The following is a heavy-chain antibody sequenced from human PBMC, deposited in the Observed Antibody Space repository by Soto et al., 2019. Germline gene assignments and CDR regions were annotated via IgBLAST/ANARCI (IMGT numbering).Heavy chain of an antibody. D-gene: IGHD6-19*01. CDR2: INPNSGGT. CDR3: ARDRSRGSSGWYSGAFDI. CDR1: GYTFTGYY. Sequence: GASVKVSCKASGYTFTGYYMHWVRQAPGQGLEWMGWINPNSGGTNYAQKFQGWVTMTRDTSISTAYMELSRLRSDDTAVYYCARDRSRGSSGWYSGAFDIWGQGTMVTVS. V-gene: IGHV1-2*04. J-gene: IGHJ3*02.